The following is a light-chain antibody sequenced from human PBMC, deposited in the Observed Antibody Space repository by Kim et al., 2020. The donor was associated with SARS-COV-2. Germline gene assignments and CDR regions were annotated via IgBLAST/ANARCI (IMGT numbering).Light chain of an antibody. CDR2: DAT. Sequence: SPGERATLSSRASQTINNKLFWYQQKPGQAPRLLIYDATTRATGVPARFIGSGSETDFTLTISSLQSEDFAVYYCQQSNDWPPLTFGQGTKVDIK. V-gene: IGKV3-15*01. CDR1: QTINNK. J-gene: IGKJ1*01. CDR3: QQSNDWPPLT.